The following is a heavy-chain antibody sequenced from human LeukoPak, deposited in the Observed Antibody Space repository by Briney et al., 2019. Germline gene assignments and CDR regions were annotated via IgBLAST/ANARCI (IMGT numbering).Heavy chain of an antibody. Sequence: ASVKVSCKASGYTFTSYYMHWVRQAPGQGLEWMGWINPNSGGTNYAQKFQGRVTMTRDTSISTAYMELSRLRSDDTAVYYCARISRWEEGAFDIWGQGTMVTVSS. CDR1: GYTFTSYY. D-gene: IGHD1-26*01. V-gene: IGHV1-2*02. J-gene: IGHJ3*02. CDR2: INPNSGGT. CDR3: ARISRWEEGAFDI.